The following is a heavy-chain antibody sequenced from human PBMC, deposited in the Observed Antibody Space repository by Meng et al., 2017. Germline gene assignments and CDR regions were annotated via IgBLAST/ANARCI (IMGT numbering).Heavy chain of an antibody. J-gene: IGHJ4*02. Sequence: GGSLRLSCAASGFTFNTYVMHWVRQAPGKGLEWVAIISYDGSHRYYADSVKGRFTISRDNSKNTLFMQMDSLRPEDTAIYYCVRVHGTSYFESWGQGT. CDR1: GFTFNTYV. CDR3: VRVHGTSYFES. CDR2: ISYDGSHR. D-gene: IGHD2-2*01. V-gene: IGHV3-30*07.